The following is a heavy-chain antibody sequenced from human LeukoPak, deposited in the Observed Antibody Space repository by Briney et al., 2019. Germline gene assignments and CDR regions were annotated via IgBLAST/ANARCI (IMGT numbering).Heavy chain of an antibody. CDR3: AKDLASLYDAFDI. J-gene: IGHJ3*02. CDR2: ISGDGGRT. CDR1: GFTFDDYA. Sequence: GGSLRLSCAASGFTFDDYAMDWVRQAPGKGLEWVSLISGDGGRTFYADSVKGRFTISRDNSKDSLYLQMYSLRTEDTALYYCAKDLASLYDAFDIWGQGTMVTVSS. V-gene: IGHV3-43*02.